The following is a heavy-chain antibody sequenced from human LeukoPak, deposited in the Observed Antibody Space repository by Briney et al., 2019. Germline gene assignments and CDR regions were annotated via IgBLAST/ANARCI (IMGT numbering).Heavy chain of an antibody. CDR2: ISGSGGST. Sequence: GGSLRLSCAASGFTFSSYAMSWVRQAPGKGLEWVSAISGSGGSTYYADSVKGRFTTSRDNSKNTLYLQMNSLRAEDTAVYYCAKGVGSRYGDYEGYWGQGTLVTVSS. CDR1: GFTFSSYA. CDR3: AKGVGSRYGDYEGY. D-gene: IGHD4-17*01. J-gene: IGHJ4*02. V-gene: IGHV3-23*01.